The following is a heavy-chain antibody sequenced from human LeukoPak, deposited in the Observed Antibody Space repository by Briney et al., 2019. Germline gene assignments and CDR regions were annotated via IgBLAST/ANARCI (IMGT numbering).Heavy chain of an antibody. CDR1: GGSFSGYY. CDR3: ARDSSSWYFYFDY. Sequence: SETLSLTCAVYGGSFSGYYWSWIRQPPGKGLEWIGEINHRGSTNYNPSLKSRVTISVDTSKNQFSLKLSSVTAADTAVYYCARDSSSWYFYFDYWGQGTLVTVSS. V-gene: IGHV4-34*01. J-gene: IGHJ4*02. D-gene: IGHD6-13*01. CDR2: INHRGST.